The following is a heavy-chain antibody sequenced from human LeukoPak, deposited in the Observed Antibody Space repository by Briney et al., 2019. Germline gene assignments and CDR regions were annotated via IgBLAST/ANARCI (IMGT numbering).Heavy chain of an antibody. D-gene: IGHD4-17*01. CDR3: ARGTVTTSAPDFDY. Sequence: PSETLSLTCTVSGGSISSSSYYWSWIRQPPGKGLEWIGHIYYSGSTNYNPSLKSRVTISVDTSKNQFSLKLSSVTAADTAVYYCARGTVTTSAPDFDYWGQGTLVTVSS. CDR1: GGSISSSSYY. V-gene: IGHV4-61*01. J-gene: IGHJ4*02. CDR2: IYYSGST.